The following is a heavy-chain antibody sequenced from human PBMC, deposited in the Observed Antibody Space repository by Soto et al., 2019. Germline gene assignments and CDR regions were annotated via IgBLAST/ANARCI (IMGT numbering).Heavy chain of an antibody. J-gene: IGHJ4*02. D-gene: IGHD6-6*01. V-gene: IGHV4-34*01. CDR3: ARGRGRSSSSYYFDY. CDR2: INHSGST. CDR1: GGSFSGYY. Sequence: PSSPLSLTCAFSGGSFSGYYWSWIRQPPGKGLEWIGEINHSGSTNYNPSLKSRVTISVDTSKNQFSLKLSSVTAADTAVYYCARGRGRSSSSYYFDYWGQGTLVTVSS.